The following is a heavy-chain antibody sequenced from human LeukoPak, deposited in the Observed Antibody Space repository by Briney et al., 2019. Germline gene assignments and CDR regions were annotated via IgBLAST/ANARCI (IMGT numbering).Heavy chain of an antibody. CDR3: AGDPGSGWLRFDS. V-gene: IGHV1-18*01. CDR2: ISAYNGDT. D-gene: IGHD6-19*01. Sequence: ASVKVSCKASGYTFINCGISWVRQAPGQGLEWMGWISAYNGDTNFAQKFQGRVTMTTDTSTSTAYMEVRSLRSDDTAVYYCAGDPGSGWLRFDSWGRGALVTVSS. J-gene: IGHJ4*02. CDR1: GYTFINCG.